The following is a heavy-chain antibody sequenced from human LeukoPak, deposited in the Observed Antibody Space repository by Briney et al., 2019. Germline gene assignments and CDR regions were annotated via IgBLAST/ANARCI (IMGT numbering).Heavy chain of an antibody. D-gene: IGHD6-13*01. CDR3: ATSLDAPGNY. CDR2: IKKDGSER. J-gene: IGHJ4*02. V-gene: IGHV3-7*01. CDR1: GFTFSRSW. Sequence: GGSLRLSCATSGFTFSRSWVSWVRQAPGKGLEWLANIKKDGSERYYVDSVKGRFTISRDNAENSLYLQMNNLGAEDTAVYYCATSLDAPGNYWGQGILVTVSS.